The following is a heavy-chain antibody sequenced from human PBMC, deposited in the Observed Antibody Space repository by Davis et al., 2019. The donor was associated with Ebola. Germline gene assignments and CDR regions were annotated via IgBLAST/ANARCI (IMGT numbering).Heavy chain of an antibody. J-gene: IGHJ6*03. D-gene: IGHD2-2*01. CDR1: GFTFSSYG. CDR2: IRYDGSNK. CDR3: AREVVPAALSSYYYYMDV. V-gene: IGHV3-30*02. Sequence: GESLKISCAASGFTFSSYGMHWVRQAPGKGLEWVAFIRYDGSNKYYADSVKGRFTISRDNAKNSLYLQMNSLRAEDTTVYYCAREVVPAALSSYYYYMDVWGKGTTVTVSS.